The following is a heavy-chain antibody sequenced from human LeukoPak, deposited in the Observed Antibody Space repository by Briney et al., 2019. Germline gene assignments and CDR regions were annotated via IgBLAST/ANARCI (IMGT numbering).Heavy chain of an antibody. CDR1: GGSISDCY. D-gene: IGHD3-22*01. Sequence: PSETLSLTCTVSGGSISDCYWSWIRQPPGKGLEWIGYIYYSGSTKYNPYLKSRVTISIDTSKNQFSLKLSSVTAADTALYYCARGTGAYYYLWGQGTMVTVSS. CDR2: IYYSGST. J-gene: IGHJ3*01. CDR3: ARGTGAYYYL. V-gene: IGHV4-59*01.